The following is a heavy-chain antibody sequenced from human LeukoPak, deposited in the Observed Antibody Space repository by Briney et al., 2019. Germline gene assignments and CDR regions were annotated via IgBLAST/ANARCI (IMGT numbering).Heavy chain of an antibody. CDR2: ISGSSGSI. Sequence: PGGSLRLFCGSCRPRFCSFAMIGVRQAPGKGLEWVSGISGSSGSIFYADSVKGRFTICRDNSKNTLLLQVNSLVAEHAPVFHCTAPNNYNYTHCRPWGQGTLVTVSS. CDR1: RPRFCSFA. D-gene: IGHD5-24*01. J-gene: IGHJ5*02. V-gene: IGHV3-23*01. CDR3: TAPNNYNYTHCRP.